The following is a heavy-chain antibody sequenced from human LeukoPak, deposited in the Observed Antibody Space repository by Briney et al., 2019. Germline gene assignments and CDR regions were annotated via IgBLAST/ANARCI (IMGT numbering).Heavy chain of an antibody. CDR2: ISSDGTTT. V-gene: IGHV3-74*01. D-gene: IGHD3-9*01. J-gene: IGHJ4*02. Sequence: GGSLRPSCAASGFTLSKYWMHWVRQAPGKGLAWVSRISSDGTTTAYADSVKGRFTISRDSAKNMLYLQMNSLRVDDTAMYYCASPGDNYAILGLDYWGQGTLVTVSS. CDR3: ASPGDNYAILGLDY. CDR1: GFTLSKYW.